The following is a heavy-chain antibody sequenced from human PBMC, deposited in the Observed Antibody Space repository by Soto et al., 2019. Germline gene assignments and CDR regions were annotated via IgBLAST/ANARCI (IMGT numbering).Heavy chain of an antibody. Sequence: GGSLSLSCTASGITLSRDWMTWVRQAPGKGLEWVASIKPDGSGEYYLDSVKGRFTISRDNTKNSLYLQANSLRAEDTAMYFCAKLLNGVTALDYWGQGTLVTVSS. CDR3: AKLLNGVTALDY. CDR2: IKPDGSGE. V-gene: IGHV3-7*01. J-gene: IGHJ4*02. CDR1: GITLSRDW. D-gene: IGHD2-21*02.